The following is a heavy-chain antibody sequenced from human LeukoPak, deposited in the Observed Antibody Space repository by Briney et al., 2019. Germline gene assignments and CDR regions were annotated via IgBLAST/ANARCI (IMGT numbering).Heavy chain of an antibody. CDR3: ARDAGRYFDWLGY. CDR2: IWYDGSNK. D-gene: IGHD3-9*01. V-gene: IGHV3-33*01. J-gene: IGHJ4*02. Sequence: GGSLRLSCAASGFTFSSYGMHWVRQAPGKGLEWGAVIWYDGSNKYYADSVKGRITISRDNSKNTLYLQINSLRAEDTAVYYCARDAGRYFDWLGYWGQGTLVTVSS. CDR1: GFTFSSYG.